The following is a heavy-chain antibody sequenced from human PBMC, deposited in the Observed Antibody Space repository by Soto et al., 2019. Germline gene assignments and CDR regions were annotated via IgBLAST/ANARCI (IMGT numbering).Heavy chain of an antibody. V-gene: IGHV3-33*01. J-gene: IGHJ6*02. CDR2: IWHDGNNK. Sequence: LRLSCAASGFTFSNYGMHWVRQAPGKGLEWVAIIWHDGNNKYYADSVRGRFIISRDNSKNRLYLQMNSLRAEDTAVYYCASDLVGASDSHGLDVWGQGTPVTVSS. CDR3: ASDLVGASDSHGLDV. CDR1: GFTFSNYG. D-gene: IGHD1-26*01.